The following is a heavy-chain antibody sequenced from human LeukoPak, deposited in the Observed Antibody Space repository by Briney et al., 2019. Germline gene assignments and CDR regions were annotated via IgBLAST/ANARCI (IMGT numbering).Heavy chain of an antibody. CDR3: ARHGNYDSSGYYSAFDY. J-gene: IGHJ4*02. CDR2: IYYSGST. D-gene: IGHD3-22*01. CDR1: GGSISSSSYY. Sequence: PSETLSLTCTVSGGSISSSSYYWGWIRQPPGKGLEWIGSIYYSGSTYYNPSLKSRVTISVDTSKNQFSLKLSSVTAADTALYYCARHGNYDSSGYYSAFDYWGQGTLVTVSS. V-gene: IGHV4-39*01.